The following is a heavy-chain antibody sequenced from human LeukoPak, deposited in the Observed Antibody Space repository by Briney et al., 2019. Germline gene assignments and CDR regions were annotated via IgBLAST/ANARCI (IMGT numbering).Heavy chain of an antibody. CDR2: IIPIFGTA. D-gene: IGHD3-9*01. CDR3: ARDGDTYYDILTGYPTFDY. CDR1: GGTFSSYA. J-gene: IGHJ4*02. V-gene: IGHV1-69*13. Sequence: SVKVSCKASGGTFSSYAISWVRQAPGQGLEWMGGIIPIFGTANYAQKFQGRVTITADESTSTAYMELSSLRSEDTAVYYCARDGDTYYDILTGYPTFDYWGQGTLVTVSS.